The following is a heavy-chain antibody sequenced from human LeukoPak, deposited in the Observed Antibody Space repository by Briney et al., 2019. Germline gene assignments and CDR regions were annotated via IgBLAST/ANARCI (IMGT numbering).Heavy chain of an antibody. CDR2: ISGSDEST. Sequence: SGGSLRLSCAASGFTFSSYDMSWIRQAPGKGLEWVSEISGSDESTKYVDSVKGRFTISRDNSKNTLYLLLNSLRVDDTAVYYCANRRLGRGAFHIWGQGTMVTVSS. CDR1: GFTFSSYD. V-gene: IGHV3-23*01. J-gene: IGHJ3*02. D-gene: IGHD7-27*01. CDR3: ANRRLGRGAFHI.